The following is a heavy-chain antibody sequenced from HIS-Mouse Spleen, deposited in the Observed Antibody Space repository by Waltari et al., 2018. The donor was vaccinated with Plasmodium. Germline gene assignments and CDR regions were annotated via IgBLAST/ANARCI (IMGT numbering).Heavy chain of an antibody. V-gene: IGHV4-39*07. D-gene: IGHD5-18*01. CDR2: IYYSGST. CDR3: ASEDTAMVRWFDP. Sequence: QLQLQESGPELVKPSETLSLPCTVSGGSISSSRSTWGWSRQPPGKGLEWIGSIYYSGSTYYNPSLKSRVTISVDTSKNQFSLKLSSVTAADTAVYYCASEDTAMVRWFDPWGQGTLVTVSS. J-gene: IGHJ5*02. CDR1: GGSISSSRST.